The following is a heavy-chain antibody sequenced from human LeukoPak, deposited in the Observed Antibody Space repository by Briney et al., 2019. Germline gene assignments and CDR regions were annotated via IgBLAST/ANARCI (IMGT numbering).Heavy chain of an antibody. CDR2: IIPIFGTA. Sequence: AVKVSCKASGGTFSSYAISWVRQAPGQGLEWMGRIIPIFGTANYAQKFQGRVTITTDESTSTAYMELSSLRSEDTAVYYCARDKHHGEYYDILTGSYYFDYWGQGTLVTVSS. CDR3: ARDKHHGEYYDILTGSYYFDY. V-gene: IGHV1-69*05. J-gene: IGHJ4*02. D-gene: IGHD3-9*01. CDR1: GGTFSSYA.